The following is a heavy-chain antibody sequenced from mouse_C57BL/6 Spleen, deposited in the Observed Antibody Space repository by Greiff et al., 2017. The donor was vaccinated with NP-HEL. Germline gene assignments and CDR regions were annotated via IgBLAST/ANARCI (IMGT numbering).Heavy chain of an antibody. Sequence: QVQLQQPGAELVKPGASVKMSCKASGYTFTSYWITWVKQRPGQGPEWIGDIYPGSGSTYYNEKFKSKATLTVNASSSTAYMQLSSLTSEDSAVYYCARRTYYYSSSDALDYWGQGTSVTVSS. J-gene: IGHJ4*01. D-gene: IGHD1-1*01. CDR2: IYPGSGST. CDR1: GYTFTSYW. V-gene: IGHV1-55*01. CDR3: ARRTYYYSSSDALDY.